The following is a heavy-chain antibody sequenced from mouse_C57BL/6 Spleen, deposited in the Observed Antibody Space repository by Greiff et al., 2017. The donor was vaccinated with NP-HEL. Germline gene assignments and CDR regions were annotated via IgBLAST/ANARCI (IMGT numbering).Heavy chain of an antibody. CDR2: IYPGDGDT. Sequence: QVQLKESGPELVKPGASVKISCKASGYAFSSSWMNWVKQRPGKGLEWIGRIYPGDGDTNYNGKFKGKATLTADKSSSTAYMQLSSLTSEDSAVYFCARSSITTVVAMDYWGQGTSVTVSS. D-gene: IGHD1-1*01. CDR1: GYAFSSSW. J-gene: IGHJ4*01. V-gene: IGHV1-82*01. CDR3: ARSSITTVVAMDY.